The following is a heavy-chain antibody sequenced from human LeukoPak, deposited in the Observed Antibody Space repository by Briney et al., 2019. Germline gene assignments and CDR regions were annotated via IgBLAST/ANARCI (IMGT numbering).Heavy chain of an antibody. Sequence: ASVKVSCKASGYTFTSYGISWVRQAPGQGLEWMGWISAYNGNTNYAQKLQGRVTMTTDTSTSTAYMEARSLRSDDTAVYYCARDPRQYSYGYYFDYWGQGTLVTVSS. CDR3: ARDPRQYSYGYYFDY. CDR2: ISAYNGNT. CDR1: GYTFTSYG. J-gene: IGHJ4*02. V-gene: IGHV1-18*01. D-gene: IGHD5-18*01.